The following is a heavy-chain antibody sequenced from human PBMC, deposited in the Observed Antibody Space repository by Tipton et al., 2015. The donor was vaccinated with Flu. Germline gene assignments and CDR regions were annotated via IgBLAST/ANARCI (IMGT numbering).Heavy chain of an antibody. J-gene: IGHJ4*02. Sequence: TLSLTCTVSGGSISSHYWSWIRQPPGKGLEWIGYIYYSGSISYNPSLKSRVSISVDTSKNQFSLKLTSMTAADTAVYYCARGTPLWFGDLDYWGQGTLVTVSS. CDR1: GGSISSHY. CDR2: IYYSGSI. CDR3: ARGTPLWFGDLDY. D-gene: IGHD3-10*01. V-gene: IGHV4-59*11.